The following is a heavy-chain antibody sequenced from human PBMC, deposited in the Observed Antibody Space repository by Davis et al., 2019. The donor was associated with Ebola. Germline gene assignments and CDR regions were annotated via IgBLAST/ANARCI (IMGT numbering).Heavy chain of an antibody. V-gene: IGHV4-39*07. CDR3: ARASIVPYFDY. J-gene: IGHJ4*02. CDR1: GGSISSGDYY. D-gene: IGHD2-2*01. CDR2: INHSGST. Sequence: MPSETLSLTCTVSGGSISSGDYYWSWIRQPPGKGLEWIGEINHSGSTNYNPSLKSRVTISVDTSKNQFSLKLSSVTAADTAVYYCARASIVPYFDYWGQGTLVTVSS.